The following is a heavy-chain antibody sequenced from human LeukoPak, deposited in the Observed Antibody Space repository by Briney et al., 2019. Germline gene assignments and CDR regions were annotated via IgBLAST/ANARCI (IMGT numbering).Heavy chain of an antibody. V-gene: IGHV3-30*03. CDR2: ISYDGSNK. J-gene: IGHJ3*02. D-gene: IGHD2-15*01. CDR3: ARTFRRYCSGGSCFDAFDI. Sequence: GGSLRLSCAASGFTFSSYGMHWVRQAPGKGLEWVAVISYDGSNKYYADSVKGRFTISRDNSKNTLYLQMNSLRAEDTAVYYCARTFRRYCSGGSCFDAFDIWGQGTMVTVSS. CDR1: GFTFSSYG.